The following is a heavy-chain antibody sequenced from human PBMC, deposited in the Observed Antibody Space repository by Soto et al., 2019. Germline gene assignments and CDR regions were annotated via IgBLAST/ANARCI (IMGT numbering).Heavy chain of an antibody. Sequence: ASVKVSCKASGYTFTGSYMHWVRQAPGQGLEWMGWINPNSGGTNYAQKFQGRVTMTRDTSISTAYMELSRLRTDDAALYYCASGLSHLVVAATLLDYWGEGPRATDST. D-gene: IGHD2-15*01. J-gene: IGHJ4*02. CDR3: ASGLSHLVVAATLLDY. V-gene: IGHV1-2*02. CDR1: GYTFTGSY. CDR2: INPNSGGT.